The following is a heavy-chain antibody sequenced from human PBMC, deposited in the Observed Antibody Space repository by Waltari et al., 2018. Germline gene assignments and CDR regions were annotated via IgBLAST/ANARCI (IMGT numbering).Heavy chain of an antibody. CDR1: ALSSRKAW. D-gene: IGHD1-26*01. CDR3: ATDWGMVGAPVGRFFDL. J-gene: IGHJ2*01. CDR2: IKRICDGGTA. V-gene: IGHV3-15*07. Sequence: VRLEQPGGVLVEPGGSLRCFCAASALSSRKAWNHCDRQAAGKGRYGVGRIKRICDGGTAEYAAPVKGRFTISRDDSRCTLYRQMDRLKTEDTAVYYCATDWGMVGAPVGRFFDLWGRGTLVTGSS.